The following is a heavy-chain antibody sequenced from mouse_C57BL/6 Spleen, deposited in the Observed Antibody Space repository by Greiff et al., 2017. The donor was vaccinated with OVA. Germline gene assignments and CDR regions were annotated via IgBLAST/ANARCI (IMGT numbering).Heavy chain of an antibody. V-gene: IGHV5-6*01. CDR2: ISSGGSYT. Sequence: EVQLVESGGDLVKPGGSLKLSCAASGFTFSSYGMSWVRQTPDKRLEWVATISSGGSYTYYTDSVKGRFTISRDNAKNTLYLQMSSLKSEDTAMYYCARHHWDVVYAIDYWGQGTSVTVSS. CDR1: GFTFSSYG. D-gene: IGHD4-1*01. J-gene: IGHJ4*01. CDR3: ARHHWDVVYAIDY.